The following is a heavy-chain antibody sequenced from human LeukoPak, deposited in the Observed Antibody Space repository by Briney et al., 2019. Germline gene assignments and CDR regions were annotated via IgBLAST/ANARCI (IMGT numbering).Heavy chain of an antibody. V-gene: IGHV4-59*12. Sequence: SETLPLTCAVYGGSFSGYYWSWIRQPPGKGLEWIGYIYYSGSTNYNPSLKSRVTISVDTSKNQFSLKLSSGTAADTAVYYCARRPEVYYYGIDVWGQGTTVTVSS. CDR2: IYYSGST. CDR1: GGSFSGYY. D-gene: IGHD1-14*01. J-gene: IGHJ6*02. CDR3: ARRPEVYYYGIDV.